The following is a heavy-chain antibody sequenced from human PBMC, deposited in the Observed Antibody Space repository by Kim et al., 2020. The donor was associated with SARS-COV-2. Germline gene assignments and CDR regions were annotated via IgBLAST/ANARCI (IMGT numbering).Heavy chain of an antibody. Sequence: YNPSLKSRVTISVDTSKNQFSLKLSSVTAADTAVYYCARGKEVVAAYFDYWGQGTLVTVSS. V-gene: IGHV4-34*01. CDR3: ARGKEVVAAYFDY. D-gene: IGHD2-15*01. J-gene: IGHJ4*02.